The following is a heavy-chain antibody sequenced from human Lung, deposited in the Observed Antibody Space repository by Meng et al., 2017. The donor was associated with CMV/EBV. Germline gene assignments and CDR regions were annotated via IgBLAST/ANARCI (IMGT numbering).Heavy chain of an antibody. CDR3: ARDAEDIVVVPAAIGYVWFDP. Sequence: SYGISWVRQAPGQGLEWMGWISAYNGNTNYAQKLQGRVTMTTDTSTSTAYMELRSLRSDDTAVYYCARDAEDIVVVPAAIGYVWFDPWGQGTLVTVSS. CDR1: SYG. D-gene: IGHD2-2*02. CDR2: ISAYNGNT. V-gene: IGHV1-18*01. J-gene: IGHJ5*02.